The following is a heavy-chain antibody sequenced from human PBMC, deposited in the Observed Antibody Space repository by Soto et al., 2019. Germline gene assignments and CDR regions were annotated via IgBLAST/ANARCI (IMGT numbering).Heavy chain of an antibody. V-gene: IGHV4-30-4*01. CDR2: IDYRGST. CDR1: GGSISSGDYY. D-gene: IGHD1-26*01. Sequence: QVQLQESGTGLVKPSQTLSLTCTVSGGSISSGDYYWPWIRQPPGKGLEWIGYIDYRGSTSYNPSLQRRLPLSVDTSNNKFSLKLSFVTAADTAVDYCDRSGDVGTPYPSFFWFDPWCQGTLVTVSS. J-gene: IGHJ5*02. CDR3: DRSGDVGTPYPSFFWFDP.